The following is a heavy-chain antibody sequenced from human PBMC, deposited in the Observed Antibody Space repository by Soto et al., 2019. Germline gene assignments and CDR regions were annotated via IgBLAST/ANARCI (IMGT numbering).Heavy chain of an antibody. J-gene: IGHJ6*02. V-gene: IGHV3-30-3*01. CDR1: GFTFSSYA. CDR3: ERDPTGNYRSYYYYGMDV. D-gene: IGHD1-7*01. CDR2: ISYDGSNK. Sequence: QVQLVESGGGLVQPGRSLRLSCAASGFTFSSYAMNWVRQAPGKGLEWVAVISYDGSNKYYADSVKGRFTISRDNSNNTQNLQKNSLRAQKTAEYYCERDPTGNYRSYYYYGMDVWGQGTTVTVSS.